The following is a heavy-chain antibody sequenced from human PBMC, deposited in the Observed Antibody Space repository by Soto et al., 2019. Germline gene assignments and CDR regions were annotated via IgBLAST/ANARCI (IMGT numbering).Heavy chain of an antibody. J-gene: IGHJ4*02. Sequence: ASVKVSCKASGDTFTRYDINWVRQATGQGLEWMGWMNPNSGNTGYAQKFQGRVTMTRNTSISTAYMELSSLRSEDTAVYYCARLWGGRRPPDYWGQGTLVTVSS. CDR1: GDTFTRYD. V-gene: IGHV1-8*01. CDR3: ARLWGGRRPPDY. D-gene: IGHD3-16*01. CDR2: MNPNSGNT.